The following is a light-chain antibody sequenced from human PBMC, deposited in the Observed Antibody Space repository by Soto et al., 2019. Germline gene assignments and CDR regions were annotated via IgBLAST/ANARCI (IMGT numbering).Light chain of an antibody. V-gene: IGKV3D-11*01. J-gene: IGKJ1*01. CDR3: HQRQSWLRT. Sequence: EIVLTHSPATLSSFPGDRVTLSCRASQYINTRLAWYQHRPGQAPRLLIYQTSIRAAGIPARFSASGTGTDLALTASDVQPEDFAVYYCHQRQSWLRTVGQGTKVDIK. CDR2: QTS. CDR1: QYINTR.